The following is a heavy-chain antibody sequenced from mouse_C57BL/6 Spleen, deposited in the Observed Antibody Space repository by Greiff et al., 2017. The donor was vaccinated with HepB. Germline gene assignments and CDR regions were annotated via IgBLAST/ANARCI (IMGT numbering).Heavy chain of an antibody. CDR3: AKAMRGDFDV. Sequence: VQLQQPGAELVRPGSSVKLSCKASGYTFTSYWMHWVKQRPIQGLEWIGNIDPSDSETHYNEKFKDKATLTVDKSANTAYMQLSSLTSEDSAVCYSAKAMRGDFDVWGTGTTVTVSS. CDR2: IDPSDSET. V-gene: IGHV1-52*01. CDR1: GYTFTSYW. J-gene: IGHJ1*03. D-gene: IGHD6-5*01.